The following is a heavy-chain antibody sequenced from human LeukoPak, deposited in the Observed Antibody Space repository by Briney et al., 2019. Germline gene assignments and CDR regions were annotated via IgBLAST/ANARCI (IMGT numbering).Heavy chain of an antibody. CDR2: FSGYST. J-gene: IGHJ3*02. V-gene: IGHV3-23*01. D-gene: IGHD3-22*01. CDR1: GFTFSSYA. Sequence: GGSLRLSCAASGFTFSSYAMTWVRQAPGKGLEWVSTFSGYSTYNADSVMGRFTISRDNSKNTLYLQMSSLRAEDTAVYYCAKGYYFDSSGYLDAFDIWGQGTMVTVSS. CDR3: AKGYYFDSSGYLDAFDI.